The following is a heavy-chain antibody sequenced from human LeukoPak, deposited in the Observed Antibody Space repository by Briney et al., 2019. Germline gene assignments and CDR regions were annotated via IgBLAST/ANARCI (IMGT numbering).Heavy chain of an antibody. CDR3: ARVRYFDWSQPYYFDY. V-gene: IGHV3-21*04. Sequence: GGSLRLSCAASGFTFSSYSMNWVRQAPGKGLEWVSSISSSSSYIYYADSVKGRFTISRDNAKNSLYLQMNSPRAEDTAVYYCARVRYFDWSQPYYFDYWGQGTLVTVSS. CDR1: GFTFSSYS. D-gene: IGHD3-9*01. J-gene: IGHJ4*02. CDR2: ISSSSSYI.